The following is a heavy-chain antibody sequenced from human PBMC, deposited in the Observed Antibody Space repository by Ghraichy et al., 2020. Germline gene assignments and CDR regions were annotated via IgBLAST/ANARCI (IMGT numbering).Heavy chain of an antibody. CDR3: AREDYYDSSGYYVDGDGWFDP. Sequence: SETLSLTCAVSGGSISSGGYSWSWIRQPPGKGLEWIGYIYHSGSTYYNPSLKSRVTISVDRSKNQFSLKLSSVTAADTAVYYCAREDYYDSSGYYVDGDGWFDPWGQGTLVTVSS. CDR1: GGSISSGGYS. CDR2: IYHSGST. D-gene: IGHD3-22*01. V-gene: IGHV4-30-2*01. J-gene: IGHJ5*02.